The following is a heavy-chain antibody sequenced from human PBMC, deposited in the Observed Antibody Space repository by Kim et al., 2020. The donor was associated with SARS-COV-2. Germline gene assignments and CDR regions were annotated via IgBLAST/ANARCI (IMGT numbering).Heavy chain of an antibody. V-gene: IGHV3-13*04. CDR2: IGIGGDT. CDR1: GFTFSTYD. D-gene: IGHD3-16*01. J-gene: IGHJ4*02. Sequence: GGSLRLSCAASGFTFSTYDMHWVRQGTGKGLEWVSTIGIGGDTYYPGSVRGRFTISREDAKNCFYLQMNSLRAGDTAVYYCARGPLGGGGRGLDFDYWGQGTLVTVSS. CDR3: ARGPLGGGGRGLDFDY.